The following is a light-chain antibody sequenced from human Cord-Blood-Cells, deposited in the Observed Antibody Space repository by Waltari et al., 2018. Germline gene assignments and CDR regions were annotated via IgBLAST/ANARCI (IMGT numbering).Light chain of an antibody. J-gene: IGKJ2*03. V-gene: IGKV4-1*01. Sequence: IVLTQSPDSLAVCLGERATINCKYRQSVLYSSNNKNYLAWYQQKPGQPPKLLIYWASTRESGVPDRFSGSGSGTDFTLTISSLQAEDVAVYYCQQYYSTPYSFGQGTKLEIK. CDR3: QQYYSTPYS. CDR1: QSVLYSSNNKNY. CDR2: WAS.